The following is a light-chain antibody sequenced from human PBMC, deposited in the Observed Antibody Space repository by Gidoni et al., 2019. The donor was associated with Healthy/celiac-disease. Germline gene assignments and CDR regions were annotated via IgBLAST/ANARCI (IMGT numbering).Light chain of an antibody. V-gene: IGKV3-20*01. J-gene: IGKJ3*01. CDR1: QSVSSSY. CDR3: QQYGSSLGT. CDR2: GAS. Sequence: EILLTQSPGTLSLSPGERATLSCRARQSVSSSYLAWYQQKPGQAPRLLIYGASSRATGIPDRFSGSGSGTDFTLTISRLEPEDFAVYYCQQYGSSLGTFGPGTKVDIK.